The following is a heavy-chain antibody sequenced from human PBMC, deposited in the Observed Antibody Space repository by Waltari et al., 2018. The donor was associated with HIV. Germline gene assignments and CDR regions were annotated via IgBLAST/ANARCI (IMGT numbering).Heavy chain of an antibody. CDR1: VDSMSNGYYY. CDR3: ARCAGLPTEGCFDV. D-gene: IGHD5-12*01. V-gene: IGHV4-31*11. J-gene: IGHJ4*02. CDR2: INYTGST. Sequence: QVRLQESGPGVVRPSQTLTLACGVSVDSMSNGYYYYNWVRQAPGKAPEWIGYINYTGSTYYRSSLKGRLSLSIDTPKNRVSLRLTSMTAADTAVYLCARCAGLPTEGCFDVWGRGILVTVTS.